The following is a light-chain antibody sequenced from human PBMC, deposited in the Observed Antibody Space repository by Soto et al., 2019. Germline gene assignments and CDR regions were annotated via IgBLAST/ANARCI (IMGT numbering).Light chain of an antibody. CDR1: SSNIGGTNY. CDR3: ASWDDRLGAVI. CDR2: SNN. J-gene: IGLJ2*01. V-gene: IGLV1-47*02. Sequence: QLVLTQPPSASGTPGQRVFISCSGSSSNIGGTNYAYWYQQLPGAAPNLLMHSNNLRPSGVPERISGSKSGTSASLAISGLRSEDEAVYYCASWDDRLGAVIFGGGTKLTVL.